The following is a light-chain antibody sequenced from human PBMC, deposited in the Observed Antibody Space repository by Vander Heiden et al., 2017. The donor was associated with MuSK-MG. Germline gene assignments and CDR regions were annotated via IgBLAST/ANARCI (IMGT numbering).Light chain of an antibody. CDR2: GNN. CDR1: KSNSGSNF. V-gene: IGLV1-47*01. CDR3: QSWDDSLGGGL. J-gene: IGLJ2*01. Sequence: QSVLPQPPSASGPPGQRVTISCFASKSNSGSNFVYWYQLLPGTAPKLLIYGNNKRPSGVPDRFSGSRSGTLASLAISGLRAEDEADYYWQSWDDSLGGGLFGGGTKLTVL.